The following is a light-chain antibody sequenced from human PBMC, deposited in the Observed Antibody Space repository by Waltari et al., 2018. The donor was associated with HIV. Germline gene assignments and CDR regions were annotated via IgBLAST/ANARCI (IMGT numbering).Light chain of an antibody. CDR3: QQYNSDFYT. CDR2: KVS. Sequence: DIQMTQSPATLSASIGDRVTITCRASQDVSNWLAWYQQKAGKAPKLLIYKVSILEYGIPSRFSGSGSGTRFTLIIDGLRPEDFVTYYCQQYNSDFYTFGQGTKLEVK. J-gene: IGKJ2*01. V-gene: IGKV1-5*03. CDR1: QDVSNW.